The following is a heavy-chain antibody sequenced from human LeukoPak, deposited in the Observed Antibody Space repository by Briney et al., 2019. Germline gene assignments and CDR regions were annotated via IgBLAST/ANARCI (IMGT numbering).Heavy chain of an antibody. Sequence: GGSLRLSCAASGFTFSNAWMSWVRQAPGKGLEWVSAISGSGGSTYYADSVKGRFTISRDNSKNTLYLQMNSLRAEDTAVYYCAKDRFGYDSSGYYLYYYFDYWGQGTLVTVSS. CDR3: AKDRFGYDSSGYYLYYYFDY. J-gene: IGHJ4*02. CDR1: GFTFSNAW. D-gene: IGHD3-22*01. CDR2: ISGSGGST. V-gene: IGHV3-23*01.